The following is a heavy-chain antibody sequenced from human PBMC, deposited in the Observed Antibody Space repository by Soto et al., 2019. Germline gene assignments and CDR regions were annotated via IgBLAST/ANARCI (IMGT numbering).Heavy chain of an antibody. Sequence: SETLSLTCTVSGGSISSSSYYWGWIRQPPGKGLEWIGSIYYSGSTYYNPSLKSRVTISVNTSKNQFSLKLSSVTAADTAVYYCARRVYSGYDYWYYDYWGQGTLVTVSS. CDR3: ARRVYSGYDYWYYDY. CDR2: IYYSGST. CDR1: GGSISSSSYY. D-gene: IGHD5-12*01. J-gene: IGHJ4*02. V-gene: IGHV4-39*01.